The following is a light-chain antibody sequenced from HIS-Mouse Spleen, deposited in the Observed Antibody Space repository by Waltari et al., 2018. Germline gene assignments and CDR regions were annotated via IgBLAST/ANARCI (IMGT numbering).Light chain of an antibody. CDR3: VLYMGSGNWV. CDR2: STN. V-gene: IGLV8-61*01. Sequence: QTVVTQEPSFSVSPGGTVTLTCCLSSCPVSTSYYPNWYQQTPGQAPRTLIYSTNTRSSGVPDRFSGSILGNKAALTITGAQADDESDYYCVLYMGSGNWVFGGGTKLTVL. J-gene: IGLJ3*02. CDR1: SCPVSTSYY.